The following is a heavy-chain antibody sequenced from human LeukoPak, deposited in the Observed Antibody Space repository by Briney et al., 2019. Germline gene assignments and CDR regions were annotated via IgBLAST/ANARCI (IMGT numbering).Heavy chain of an antibody. CDR2: IKQDGSEK. J-gene: IGHJ4*02. CDR3: ARDVYCSGGSCYMPFDY. D-gene: IGHD2-15*01. Sequence: GGSLRLSCAASGFTFSSYWMSWVRQAPGKGLEWVANIKQDGSEKYYVDSVKGRFTISRDNAKNSLYLQMNSLRAEDTAVYYCARDVYCSGGSCYMPFDYWGQGTLVTVSS. CDR1: GFTFSSYW. V-gene: IGHV3-7*03.